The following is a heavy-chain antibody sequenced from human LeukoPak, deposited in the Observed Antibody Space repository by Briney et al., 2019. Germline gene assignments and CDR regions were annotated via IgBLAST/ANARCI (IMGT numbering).Heavy chain of an antibody. CDR1: GASISSNNW. Sequence: SGTLSLTCAVSGASISSNNWWWSWVRQPPGKGLEWIGEIYHSGRTNYNPSLKSRVTMSVDKSKNQFSLWLSSVTAADTAVYYCASAEPRGIIWYPYWGQGTLVTVSS. J-gene: IGHJ4*02. D-gene: IGHD6-13*01. CDR3: ASAEPRGIIWYPY. V-gene: IGHV4-4*02. CDR2: IYHSGRT.